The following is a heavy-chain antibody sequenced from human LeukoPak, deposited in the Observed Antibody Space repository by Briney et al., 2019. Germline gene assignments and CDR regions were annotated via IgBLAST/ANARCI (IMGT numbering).Heavy chain of an antibody. J-gene: IGHJ4*02. CDR1: GYTFTSYF. D-gene: IGHD3-22*01. CDR2: INPNSGGT. Sequence: ASVKVSCKASGYTFTSYFIHWVRQAPGQGLEWMGWINPNSGGTNYAQKFQGRVTMTRDTSISTAYMELSRLRSDDTAVFYCARDYYDSSGYGSFDYWGQGTLVTVSS. CDR3: ARDYYDSSGYGSFDY. V-gene: IGHV1-2*02.